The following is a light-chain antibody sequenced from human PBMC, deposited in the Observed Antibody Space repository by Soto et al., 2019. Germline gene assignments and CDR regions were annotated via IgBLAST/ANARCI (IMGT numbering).Light chain of an antibody. CDR2: AAS. CDR1: QSISSY. Sequence: DIQMTQSPSSPSASVGDRVTITCRAIQSISSYLNWYQQKPGKAPKLLIYAASSLQSGVPSRFSGSGSGTDFTLTISSLQPEDFATYYCQQSYSTPPTFGQGTKVQIK. J-gene: IGKJ1*01. V-gene: IGKV1-39*01. CDR3: QQSYSTPPT.